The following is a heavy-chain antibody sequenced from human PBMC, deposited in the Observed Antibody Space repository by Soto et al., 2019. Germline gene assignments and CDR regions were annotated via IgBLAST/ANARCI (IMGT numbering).Heavy chain of an antibody. V-gene: IGHV3-73*02. CDR1: GFTFSGSA. CDR3: TRPSEDRTGYDWYFEL. J-gene: IGHJ2*01. Sequence: EVQLVESGGTLVQPGGSLKLSCAASGFTFSGSAMHWVRQASGKGLEWVGRIRGKANNYATAYAASMKGRFIISRDDSKNTAYLQMNSLENEDTAMYYCTRPSEDRTGYDWYFELWGRGTLVTVSS. CDR2: IRGKANNYAT. D-gene: IGHD3-22*01.